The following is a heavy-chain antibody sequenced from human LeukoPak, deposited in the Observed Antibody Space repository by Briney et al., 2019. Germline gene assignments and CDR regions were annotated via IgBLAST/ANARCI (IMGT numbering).Heavy chain of an antibody. V-gene: IGHV3-9*01. D-gene: IGHD6-13*01. CDR1: GFTFDDYA. CDR3: AKDTESSSWYYFDY. Sequence: GGSLRLSCAASGFTFDDYAMHWVRQAPGKGLEWVSGISWNSGSIGYADSVEGRFTISRDNAKNSLYLQMNSLRAEDTALYYCAKDTESSSWYYFDYWGQGTLVTVSS. J-gene: IGHJ4*02. CDR2: ISWNSGSI.